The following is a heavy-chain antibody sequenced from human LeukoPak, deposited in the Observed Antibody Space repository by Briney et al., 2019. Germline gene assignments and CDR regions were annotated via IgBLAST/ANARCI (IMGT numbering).Heavy chain of an antibody. CDR3: AKDRTWNAASYYFDY. Sequence: GGSLRLSCAASGFTFSSYSMNWVRQAPGKGLEWVSSISSSSSYIYYADSVKGRFTISRDNAKNSLYLQMNSLRAEDTAVYYCAKDRTWNAASYYFDYWGQGTLVTVSS. CDR1: GFTFSSYS. D-gene: IGHD1-1*01. V-gene: IGHV3-21*01. J-gene: IGHJ4*02. CDR2: ISSSSSYI.